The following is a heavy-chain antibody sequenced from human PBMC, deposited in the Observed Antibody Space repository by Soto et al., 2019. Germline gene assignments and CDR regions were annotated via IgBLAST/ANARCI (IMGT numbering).Heavy chain of an antibody. CDR1: GGSISSYY. V-gene: IGHV4-59*01. CDR2: IYYSGST. D-gene: IGHD3-22*01. Sequence: SETLSLTCTVSGGSISSYYWSWIRQPPGKGLEWIGYIYYSGSTNYNPSLKGRVTISVDTSKNQFSLKLSSVTAADTAVYYCARGGYYYDSSGYYDFDYWGQGTLVTVSS. J-gene: IGHJ4*02. CDR3: ARGGYYYDSSGYYDFDY.